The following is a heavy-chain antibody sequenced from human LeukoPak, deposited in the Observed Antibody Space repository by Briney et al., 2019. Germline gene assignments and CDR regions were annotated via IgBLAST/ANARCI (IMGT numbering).Heavy chain of an antibody. CDR2: IYYSGST. CDR3: ARGAPYYYDSSGYLFDY. V-gene: IGHV4-59*01. D-gene: IGHD3-22*01. CDR1: GGSINSYY. J-gene: IGHJ4*02. Sequence: SETLSLTCTVSGGSINSYYWSWIRQPPGKGLEWIGYIYYSGSTNYNPSLKSRVTISVDTSKNQFSLKLSSVTAADTAVYYCARGAPYYYDSSGYLFDYWGQGTLVNVSS.